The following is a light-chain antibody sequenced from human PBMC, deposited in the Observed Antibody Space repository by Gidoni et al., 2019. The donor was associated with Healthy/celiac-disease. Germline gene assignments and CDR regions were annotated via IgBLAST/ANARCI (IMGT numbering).Light chain of an antibody. CDR2: AAS. J-gene: IGKJ1*01. CDR1: QSISSY. Sequence: EIQMTQSPSSLSASVGDRVTITCRASQSISSYLNWYQQKPGKAPKLLIYAASSLQSGVPSRFSGSGSGTDFTLTISSLQPEDFATYYCQQSYSTPPWTFGQXTKVEIK. V-gene: IGKV1-39*01. CDR3: QQSYSTPPWT.